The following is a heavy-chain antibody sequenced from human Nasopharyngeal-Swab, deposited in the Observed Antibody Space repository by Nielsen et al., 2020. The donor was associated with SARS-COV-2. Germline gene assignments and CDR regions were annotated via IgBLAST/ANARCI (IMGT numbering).Heavy chain of an antibody. D-gene: IGHD4-17*01. CDR1: GGSISSSSYY. CDR2: INHDGST. Sequence: SETLSLTCTVSGGSISSSSYYWTWIRQPPGKGLEWIGEINHDGSTNYNPSLKSRVALSVDTSKNQFSLKLTSVTAADTAVYYCARGHDYGEDWGQGTLVTVSS. J-gene: IGHJ4*02. V-gene: IGHV4-39*07. CDR3: ARGHDYGED.